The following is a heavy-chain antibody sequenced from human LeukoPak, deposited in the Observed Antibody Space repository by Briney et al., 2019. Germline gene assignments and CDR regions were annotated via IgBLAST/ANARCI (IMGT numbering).Heavy chain of an antibody. J-gene: IGHJ4*02. CDR2: IKQDGSEK. CDR3: ARDKSRYCSGGSCYSGAPVDY. CDR1: GFTFSSYW. V-gene: IGHV3-7*01. D-gene: IGHD2-15*01. Sequence: PGGSLRLSCAASGFTFSSYWMSWVRQAPGKGLEWVANIKQDGSEKYYVDSVKGRFTISRDNAKNSLYLQMNSLRAEDTAVYYCARDKSRYCSGGSCYSGAPVDYWGQGTPVTVSS.